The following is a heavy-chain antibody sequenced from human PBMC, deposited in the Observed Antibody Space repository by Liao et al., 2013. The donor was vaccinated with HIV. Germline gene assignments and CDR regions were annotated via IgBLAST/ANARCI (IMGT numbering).Heavy chain of an antibody. CDR3: AREGGYCSGGSCRLYYFDS. V-gene: IGHV4-30-4*08. CDR1: GGSISSPDYY. D-gene: IGHD2-15*01. CDR2: IYYSGGT. Sequence: QVHLQESGPGLVKPSQTLSLTCTVSGGSISSPDYYWSWIRQTPGKGLEWIGYIYYSGGTYFNPSLKSRVIISVDSSKNQFSLKLSSVTAADTAVYYCAREGGYCSGGSCRLYYFDSWGHGTLVTVSS. J-gene: IGHJ4*01.